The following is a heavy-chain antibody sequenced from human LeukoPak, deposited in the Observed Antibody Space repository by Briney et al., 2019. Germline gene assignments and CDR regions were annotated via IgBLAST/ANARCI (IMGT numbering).Heavy chain of an antibody. J-gene: IGHJ4*02. D-gene: IGHD2-2*01. CDR3: AKGHCGSTSCYLVDY. CDR1: GFTSSSYG. CDR2: IWYDGSNK. V-gene: IGHV3-33*06. Sequence: QSGGSLRLSCAASGFTSSSYGMHWVRQAPGKGLEWVAVIWYDGSNKYYADSVKGRFTISRDNSKNTLYLQMNSLRAEDTAVYYCAKGHCGSTSCYLVDYWGQGTLVTVSS.